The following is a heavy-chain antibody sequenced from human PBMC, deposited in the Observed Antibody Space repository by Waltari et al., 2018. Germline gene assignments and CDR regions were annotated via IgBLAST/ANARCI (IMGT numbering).Heavy chain of an antibody. Sequence: QVQLQESGPGLVKPSETLSLTCTVSGGSISRYYWSWNRQPAGKGLELIGRIYTSGSTNYNPSLKSRVTMSVDTSKNQFSLKLSSVTAADTAVYYCARDSQSPYYYYYMDVWGKGTTVTVSS. CDR1: GGSISRYY. J-gene: IGHJ6*03. CDR3: ARDSQSPYYYYYMDV. V-gene: IGHV4-4*07. CDR2: IYTSGST.